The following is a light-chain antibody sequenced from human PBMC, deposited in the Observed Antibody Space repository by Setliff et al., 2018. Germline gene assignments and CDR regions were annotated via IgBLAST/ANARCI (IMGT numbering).Light chain of an antibody. CDR2: DVS. V-gene: IGLV2-14*03. CDR1: SSDIGSYDF. J-gene: IGLJ1*01. CDR3: SAYTSSSTYV. Sequence: SPGQSITISCSGTSSDIGSYDFVSWYQQDPGKAPKLIIYDVSSRPSGVSNRFSGSKAGNTASLTISGLQAEDEADYYCSAYTSSSTYVFGTGTKVTVL.